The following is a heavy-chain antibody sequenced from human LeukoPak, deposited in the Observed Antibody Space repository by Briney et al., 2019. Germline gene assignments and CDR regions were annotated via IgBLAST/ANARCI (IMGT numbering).Heavy chain of an antibody. V-gene: IGHV3-30-3*01. J-gene: IGHJ3*02. CDR2: ISYDGSNK. CDR3: ARDDSISLDI. D-gene: IGHD3-9*01. Sequence: GGSLRLSCAASGFTFSSYAMHWVRQAPGKGLEWVAVISYDGSNKYYADSVKGRFTISRDNSKNTLYLQMNSLRAEDTAVYYCARDDSISLDIWGQGTMVTVSS. CDR1: GFTFSSYA.